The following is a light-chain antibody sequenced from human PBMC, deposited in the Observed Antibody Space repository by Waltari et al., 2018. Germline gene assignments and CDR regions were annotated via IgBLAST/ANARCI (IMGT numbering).Light chain of an antibody. CDR1: QSVLSMSNNKNH. J-gene: IGKJ2*01. CDR3: EQCYTFPYT. CDR2: LAS. V-gene: IGKV4-1*01. Sequence: DIVLTQSPDSLAVSLGERATINCKSSQSVLSMSNNKNHLGGYQQKPGQPPKLLITLASTRAADVPDLISGSGSGTDYTLTISRPLGKDVAVYFCEQCYTFPYTFGQGTQLEIK.